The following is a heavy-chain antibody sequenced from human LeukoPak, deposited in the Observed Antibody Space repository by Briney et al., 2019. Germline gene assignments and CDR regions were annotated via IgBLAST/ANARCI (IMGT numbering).Heavy chain of an antibody. CDR3: AKVELLLEINVGVSHLDS. CDR2: INNDGTAT. J-gene: IGHJ4*02. CDR1: GFTFSAYW. Sequence: PGGSLRLSCAASGFTFSAYWMHWVRQVPGKGLVWVSRINNDGTATFFADSVKGRFTISRDNAKNTLYLQMNSLRAEDTAVYYCAKVELLLEINVGVSHLDSWGQGIQVTVSS. V-gene: IGHV3-74*01. D-gene: IGHD2-15*01.